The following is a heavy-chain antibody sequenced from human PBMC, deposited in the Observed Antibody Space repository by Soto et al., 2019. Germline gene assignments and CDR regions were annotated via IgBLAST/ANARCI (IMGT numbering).Heavy chain of an antibody. CDR1: GFSLSDSKVG. CDR2: IFWNGEK. Sequence: QVTLKESGPVLVKPTETLTLTCAVSGFSLSDSKVGVSWIRQPPGKALEWLAHIFWNGEKSYSTSLESRLTILNDPSKGQVVLTMTNMAPVDTATYFCAHVRQWDGAHSCDYWGRGTLVTVSS. CDR3: AHVRQWDGAHSCDY. D-gene: IGHD1-26*01. J-gene: IGHJ4*02. V-gene: IGHV2-26*01.